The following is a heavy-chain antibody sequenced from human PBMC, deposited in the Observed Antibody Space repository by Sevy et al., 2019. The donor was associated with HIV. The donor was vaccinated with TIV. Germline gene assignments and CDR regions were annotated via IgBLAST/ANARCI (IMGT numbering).Heavy chain of an antibody. D-gene: IGHD3-22*01. CDR3: ARDHWRSSGYRSVVDY. CDR1: GFTFSSYS. CDR2: NSSSSSYI. Sequence: GGSLRLSCAASGFTFSSYSMNWVRQAPGKGLEWVSSNSSSSSYIYYADSVKGRFTISRDNAKNSLYLQMNSLRAEDTAVYYCARDHWRSSGYRSVVDYWGQGTLVTVS. J-gene: IGHJ4*02. V-gene: IGHV3-21*01.